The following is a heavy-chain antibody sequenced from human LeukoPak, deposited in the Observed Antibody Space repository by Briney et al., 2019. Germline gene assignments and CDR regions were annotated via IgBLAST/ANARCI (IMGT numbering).Heavy chain of an antibody. CDR1: GFTFSSYG. Sequence: GGSLRLSCAASGFTFSSYGMHWVRQAPGKGLEWVSIIRYDGSNKYYADSVKGRFTISRDNSKNTLYLQMNSLRAEDTAVYYCAKDTYSSSWYAPLVYWGQGTLVTVSS. CDR2: IRYDGSNK. V-gene: IGHV3-30*02. CDR3: AKDTYSSSWYAPLVY. D-gene: IGHD6-13*01. J-gene: IGHJ4*02.